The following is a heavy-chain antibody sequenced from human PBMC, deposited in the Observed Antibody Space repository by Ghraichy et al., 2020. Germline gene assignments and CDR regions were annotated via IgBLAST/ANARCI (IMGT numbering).Heavy chain of an antibody. V-gene: IGHV3-53*01. J-gene: IGHJ4*02. D-gene: IGHD5-12*01. CDR1: GFTVSSNY. CDR3: ARAPRSATRDNYFDY. CDR2: IYSGGNT. Sequence: GGSLRLSCAASGFTVSSNYMSWVRQAPGKGLEWVSVIYSGGNTYYADSVKGRFTISRDNSKNTLYLQINSLRAEDTAVYYCARAPRSATRDNYFDYWGQGTLVTVSP.